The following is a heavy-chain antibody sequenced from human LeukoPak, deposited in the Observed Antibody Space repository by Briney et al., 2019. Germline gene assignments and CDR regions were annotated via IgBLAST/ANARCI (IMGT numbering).Heavy chain of an antibody. CDR3: VRIAYGDYYFDY. V-gene: IGHV4-4*07. D-gene: IGHD4-17*01. CDR2: IYTSGST. Sequence: SETLSLTCTVSGGSISPYYWSWIRQPAGKGLEWIGRIYTSGSTDYNPSLKSRVTMSVDTSRNQFSLKVSSVTAADTAMYYCVRIAYGDYYFDYWGQGTLVTVSS. J-gene: IGHJ4*02. CDR1: GGSISPYY.